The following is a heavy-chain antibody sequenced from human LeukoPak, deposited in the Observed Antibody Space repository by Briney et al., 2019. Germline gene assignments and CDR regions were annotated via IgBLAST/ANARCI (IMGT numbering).Heavy chain of an antibody. J-gene: IGHJ4*02. V-gene: IGHV3-11*01. CDR1: GFTFSDYV. CDR2: INHDAKFI. D-gene: IGHD6-19*01. Sequence: GGSLRLSCAASGFTFSDYVMSWVRQAPGKGLEWVSYINHDAKFIYYADSVKGRFTISRDNARNSLYVQMNNLRAEDTAVYYCARVPRSGGSIDYWGQGTLVTVSS. CDR3: ARVPRSGGSIDY.